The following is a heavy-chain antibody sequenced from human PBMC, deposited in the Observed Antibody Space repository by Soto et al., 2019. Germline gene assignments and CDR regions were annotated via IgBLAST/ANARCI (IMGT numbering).Heavy chain of an antibody. D-gene: IGHD6-19*01. V-gene: IGHV3-30*18. J-gene: IGHJ4*02. CDR3: AKDRYSSGANYFDY. CDR1: GLAFISFG. Sequence: WGSLRPSCAASGLAFISFGMHLVRHSPGKGLEWVAVISYDGNNKYYSDSVKGRFTISRDNSKNTLYLQLNGLKPEDTAVYYCAKDRYSSGANYFDYWGQGTLVTVSS. CDR2: ISYDGNNK.